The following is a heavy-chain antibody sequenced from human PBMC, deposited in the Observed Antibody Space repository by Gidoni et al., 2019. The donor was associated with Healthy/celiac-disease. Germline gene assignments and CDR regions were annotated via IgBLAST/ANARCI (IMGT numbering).Heavy chain of an antibody. D-gene: IGHD2-21*01. J-gene: IGHJ4*02. V-gene: IGHV4-34*01. CDR2: INHSGST. CDR3: ARGRWHKY. CDR1: GGSFSGYY. Sequence: QVQLQQWGAGLLKPSETLSLTCAVYGGSFSGYYWSWIRQPPGKGREWIGEINHSGSTNYNPSLKSRVTISVDTSKNQCSLKLSSVTAADTAVYYCARGRWHKYWGQGTLVTVAS.